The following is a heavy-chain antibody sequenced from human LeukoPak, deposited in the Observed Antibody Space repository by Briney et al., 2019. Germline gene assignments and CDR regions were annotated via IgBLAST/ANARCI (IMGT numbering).Heavy chain of an antibody. D-gene: IGHD1-26*01. Sequence: SETLSLTCTVYGESFSAYYWNWIRQPPGKGLEWIGEINHSGTANYKLSLKSRVTISVDTSKKQFSLNLRSVTAADTAVYYCAVRLEGAAPIDYWGQGTLVTVSS. CDR1: GESFSAYY. V-gene: IGHV4-34*01. J-gene: IGHJ4*02. CDR2: INHSGTA. CDR3: AVRLEGAAPIDY.